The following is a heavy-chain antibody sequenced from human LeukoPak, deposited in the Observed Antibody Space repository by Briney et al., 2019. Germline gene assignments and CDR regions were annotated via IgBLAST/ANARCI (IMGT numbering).Heavy chain of an antibody. CDR2: IIPIFGTA. CDR1: GGTFNSYA. V-gene: IGHV1-69*13. J-gene: IGHJ6*02. Sequence: GASVKVSCQASGGTFNSYAVSWVRQAPGQGLEWMGGIIPIFGTANYAQKFQGRVAITADESTSTAYMELSSLRSEDTAVYYCATCSSASCYTYGMDGWGQGTTVTVSS. D-gene: IGHD2-2*02. CDR3: ATCSSASCYTYGMDG.